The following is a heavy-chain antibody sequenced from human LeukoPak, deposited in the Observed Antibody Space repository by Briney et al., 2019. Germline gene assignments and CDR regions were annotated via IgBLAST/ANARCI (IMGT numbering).Heavy chain of an antibody. Sequence: PSETLSLTCAVYGGSFSGYYWSWIRQPPGKGLEWIGEINHSGSTNYNPSLKSRVTISVDTSKNQFSLKLSSVTAADTAVYYCARHSPRRIAVAGTTWWFDPWGQGTLVTVSS. D-gene: IGHD6-19*01. V-gene: IGHV4-34*01. J-gene: IGHJ5*01. CDR3: ARHSPRRIAVAGTTWWFDP. CDR1: GGSFSGYY. CDR2: INHSGST.